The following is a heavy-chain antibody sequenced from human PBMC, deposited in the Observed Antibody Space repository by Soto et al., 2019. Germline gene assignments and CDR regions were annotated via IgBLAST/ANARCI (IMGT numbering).Heavy chain of an antibody. V-gene: IGHV4-59*08. Sequence: QVQLQESGPGLVKPSETLSLTCTVSGGSISSYYWSWIRQPPGKGLEWIGYIYYSGTTNYNPSLKSRVTISVDTSKNQFSLKLSSVTAADTAVYYCARHSDEYYFDYWGQGTLVTVSS. CDR2: IYYSGTT. CDR3: ARHSDEYYFDY. CDR1: GGSISSYY. J-gene: IGHJ4*02.